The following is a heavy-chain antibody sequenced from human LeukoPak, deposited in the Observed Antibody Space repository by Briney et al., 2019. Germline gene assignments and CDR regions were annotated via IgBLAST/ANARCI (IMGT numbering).Heavy chain of an antibody. D-gene: IGHD2-2*02. CDR3: ARDYCSSTSCYTGFDY. CDR2: ISSSSSYI. Sequence: GSLRLSCAASGFTFSSYSMNWVRQAPGKGLEWVSSISSSSSYIYYADSVKGRFTISRDNAKNSLYLQMNSLRAEDTAVYYCARDYCSSTSCYTGFDYWGQGTLVTVSS. CDR1: GFTFSSYS. J-gene: IGHJ4*02. V-gene: IGHV3-21*01.